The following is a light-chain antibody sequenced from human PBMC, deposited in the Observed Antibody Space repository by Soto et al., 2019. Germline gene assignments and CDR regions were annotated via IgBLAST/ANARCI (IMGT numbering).Light chain of an antibody. Sequence: DIQMTQFPSSLSASVGDRVTIICRASQDIGNDLNWYQQKPGKAPKLLIYAASSLQSGVPSRFSGSGSGTDFTLTISSLQPEDFATYYCQQSYSTPHAFGQGTRLEIK. CDR1: QDIGND. CDR2: AAS. CDR3: QQSYSTPHA. J-gene: IGKJ5*01. V-gene: IGKV1-39*01.